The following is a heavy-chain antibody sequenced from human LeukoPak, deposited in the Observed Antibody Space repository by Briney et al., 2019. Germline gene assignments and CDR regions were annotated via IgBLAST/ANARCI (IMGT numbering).Heavy chain of an antibody. CDR1: GFTFSSYA. Sequence: GGSLRLSCAASGFTFSSYAMSWVRQAPGKGLEWVSAISGSGGSTYYADSVKGRFTISRDNSKNTLYLQMNSLRAEDTAVYYCARATDYSSGWYSFDYWGQGTLVTVSS. J-gene: IGHJ4*02. V-gene: IGHV3-23*01. CDR2: ISGSGGST. CDR3: ARATDYSSGWYSFDY. D-gene: IGHD6-19*01.